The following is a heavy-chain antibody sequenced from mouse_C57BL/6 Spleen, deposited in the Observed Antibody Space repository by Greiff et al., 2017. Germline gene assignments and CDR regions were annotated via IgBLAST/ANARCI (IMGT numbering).Heavy chain of an antibody. Sequence: QVQLQQSGAELVKPGASVKISCKASGYAFSSYWMNWVKQRPGKGLEWIGQIYPGDGDPNYNGKFKGKAKLTADKSSSTAYMQLSSLTSEDSAVYFCARSDYGSIFAYWGQGTLVTVSA. CDR3: ARSDYGSIFAY. D-gene: IGHD1-1*01. CDR1: GYAFSSYW. J-gene: IGHJ3*01. CDR2: IYPGDGDP. V-gene: IGHV1-80*01.